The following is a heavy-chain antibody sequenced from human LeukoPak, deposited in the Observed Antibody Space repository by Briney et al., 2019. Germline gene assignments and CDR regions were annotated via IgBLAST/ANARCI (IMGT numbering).Heavy chain of an antibody. V-gene: IGHV4-59*01. Sequence: SSETLSLTCTVSGGSINYYYWSWIRQPPGKGLEYIGYIYSSGSTNYNPSLKSRVTTSVDTSKNQFSLKLSSVTAADTAVYYCARDSRYSDTSGYYYSHYYMDVWGKGTTVTVSS. J-gene: IGHJ6*03. CDR1: GGSINYYY. CDR3: ARDSRYSDTSGYYYSHYYMDV. D-gene: IGHD3-22*01. CDR2: IYSSGST.